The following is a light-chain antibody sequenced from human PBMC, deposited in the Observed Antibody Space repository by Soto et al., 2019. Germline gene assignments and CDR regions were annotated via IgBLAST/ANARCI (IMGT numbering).Light chain of an antibody. CDR3: QSYSSSLSVNYV. CDR1: SSNIGAGYD. CDR2: GNS. Sequence: QSVLTQPPSVSGAPGQRVNISCNGSSSNIGAGYDVHWYQQLPGTAPKLLIYGNSNRPSGVPDRFSGSKSGTSASLAITGLQAEDEADYYCQSYSSSLSVNYVSGTGTKVTAL. J-gene: IGLJ1*01. V-gene: IGLV1-40*01.